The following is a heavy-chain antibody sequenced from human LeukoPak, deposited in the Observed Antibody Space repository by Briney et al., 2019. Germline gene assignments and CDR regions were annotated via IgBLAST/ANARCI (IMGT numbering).Heavy chain of an antibody. D-gene: IGHD3-10*01. CDR1: GFTFSSYA. Sequence: PGGSLRLSGAASGFTFSSYAMHWVRQAPGKGLEWVAVISYDGNLKYYAGSVRGRFTISRDNSKNTLYVQMNSLRAEDTAVYYCARELLWFGELEGDYGMDVWGKGTTVIVSS. V-gene: IGHV3-30*04. J-gene: IGHJ6*04. CDR2: ISYDGNLK. CDR3: ARELLWFGELEGDYGMDV.